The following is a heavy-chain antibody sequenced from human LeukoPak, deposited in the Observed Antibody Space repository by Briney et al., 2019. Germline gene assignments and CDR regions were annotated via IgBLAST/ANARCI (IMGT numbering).Heavy chain of an antibody. D-gene: IGHD4-17*01. Sequence: SVKVSCKASGGTFSSYAISWVRQAPGQGLEWMGRIIPILGIANYAQKFQGRVTITADKSTSTAYMELSSLRSEDTAVYYCARGMGYGDNLDYWGQGTLVTVSS. CDR2: IIPILGIA. CDR3: ARGMGYGDNLDY. J-gene: IGHJ4*02. CDR1: GGTFSSYA. V-gene: IGHV1-69*04.